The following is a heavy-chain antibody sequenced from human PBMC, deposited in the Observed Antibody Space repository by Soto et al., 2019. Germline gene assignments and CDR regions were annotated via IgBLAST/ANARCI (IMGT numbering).Heavy chain of an antibody. Sequence: PSETLSLTCTVSGGSITSSSYYWGWIRQPPGKGLEWIGGIYYSGRSYYNPSLKSRVTMSVDTSKNQFSLPLNSVTAADAAVYYCARQRTTVVTQAYFDHWGQGTLVTVS. CDR3: ARQRTTVVTQAYFDH. CDR1: GGSITSSSYY. CDR2: IYYSGRS. J-gene: IGHJ4*02. V-gene: IGHV4-39*01. D-gene: IGHD4-17*01.